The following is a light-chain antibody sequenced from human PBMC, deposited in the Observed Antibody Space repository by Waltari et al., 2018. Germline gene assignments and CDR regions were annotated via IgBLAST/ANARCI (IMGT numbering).Light chain of an antibody. J-gene: IGLJ1*01. CDR3: SSYSRSSTFYV. Sequence: QSALTQPASVSGSPGQSITISCTGTTSAVGGYNYVSWYQQRPGKAPKLMIYDVSKRPSGVSDRFSGSKSGNTASLTISGLQTEDEADYYCSSYSRSSTFYVFGTGTKVTVL. CDR1: TSAVGGYNY. CDR2: DVS. V-gene: IGLV2-14*03.